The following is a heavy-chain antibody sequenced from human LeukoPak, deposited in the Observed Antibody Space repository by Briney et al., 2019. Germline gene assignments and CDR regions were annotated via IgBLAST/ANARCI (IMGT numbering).Heavy chain of an antibody. D-gene: IGHD6-13*01. CDR2: ISYDGSNK. CDR3: ANNPGGVSYSSSWY. J-gene: IGHJ4*02. V-gene: IGHV3-30*18. CDR1: GFTFSSYG. Sequence: GGSLRLSWAASGFTFSSYGMHWVRQAPGKGLEWVAVISYDGSNKYYADSVKGRFTISRDNSKNTLYLQMNSLRAEDTAVYYCANNPGGVSYSSSWYWGQGTLVTVSS.